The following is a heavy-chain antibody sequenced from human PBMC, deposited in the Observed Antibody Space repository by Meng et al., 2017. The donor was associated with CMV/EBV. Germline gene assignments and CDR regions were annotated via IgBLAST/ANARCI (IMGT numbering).Heavy chain of an antibody. Sequence: ETLSLTCAASGFTFSSYSMNWVRQAPGKGLEWVSSISSSSSYIYYADSVKGRFTISRDNAKNSLYLQMNSLRAEDTAVYYCARDLPHCSSTSCQYYFDYWGQGTLVTVSS. J-gene: IGHJ4*02. D-gene: IGHD2-2*01. CDR1: GFTFSSYS. CDR3: ARDLPHCSSTSCQYYFDY. V-gene: IGHV3-21*01. CDR2: ISSSSSYI.